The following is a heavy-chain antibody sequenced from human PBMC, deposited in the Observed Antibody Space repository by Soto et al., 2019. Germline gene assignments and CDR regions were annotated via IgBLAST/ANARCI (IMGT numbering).Heavy chain of an antibody. Sequence: PSETLSLTCTVSGGSISSYYWSWIRQPPGKGLEWIGYIYYSGSTNYNPSLKSRVTISVDTSKNQFSLKLSSVTAADTAVYYCARSHLWFGDLLDYCSQRTLVIGSS. D-gene: IGHD3-10*01. CDR1: GGSISSYY. CDR3: ARSHLWFGDLLDY. J-gene: IGHJ4*02. V-gene: IGHV4-59*01. CDR2: IYYSGST.